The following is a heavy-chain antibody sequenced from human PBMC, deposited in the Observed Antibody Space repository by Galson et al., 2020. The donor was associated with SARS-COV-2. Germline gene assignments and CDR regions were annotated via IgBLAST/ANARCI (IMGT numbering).Heavy chain of an antibody. Sequence: SVKVSCKASGGTFSSYAISWVRQAPGQGLEWMGGIIPIFGTANYAQKFQGRVTITADESTSTAYMELSSLRSEDTAVYYCASWGPIVVVPAAYFDYWGQGTLVTVSS. CDR2: IIPIFGTA. J-gene: IGHJ4*02. D-gene: IGHD2-2*01. CDR3: ASWGPIVVVPAAYFDY. V-gene: IGHV1-69*13. CDR1: GGTFSSYA.